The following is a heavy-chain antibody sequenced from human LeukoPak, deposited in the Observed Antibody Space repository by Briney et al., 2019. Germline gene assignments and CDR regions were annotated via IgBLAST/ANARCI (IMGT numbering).Heavy chain of an antibody. V-gene: IGHV4-39*07. D-gene: IGHD6-13*01. Sequence: SETLSLTCTVSGGSISSSSYYWVWIRQPPGKGLEWIGTIYYSGSTYYKPSLKRRVTISVDTSKNQFSLKLSSVTAADTAVYYCARTTEAHSWRTRYYDYYMDVWGKGTTVTVSS. CDR2: IYYSGST. CDR3: ARTTEAHSWRTRYYDYYMDV. J-gene: IGHJ6*03. CDR1: GGSISSSSYY.